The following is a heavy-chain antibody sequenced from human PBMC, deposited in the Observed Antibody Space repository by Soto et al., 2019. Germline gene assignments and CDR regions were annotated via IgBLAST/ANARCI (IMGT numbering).Heavy chain of an antibody. J-gene: IGHJ4*02. CDR3: ARHIVDTSMTASFNY. CDR1: GYSFLNYW. CDR2: IYPGDSDA. D-gene: IGHD5-18*01. Sequence: GESLKISCNTSGYSFLNYWIGWVRQMPGKGLEWMGIIYPGDSDARYSPSFQGQVTISADKSISTVYLQWSSLKASDTAMYYCARHIVDTSMTASFNYWGQGTQVTV. V-gene: IGHV5-51*01.